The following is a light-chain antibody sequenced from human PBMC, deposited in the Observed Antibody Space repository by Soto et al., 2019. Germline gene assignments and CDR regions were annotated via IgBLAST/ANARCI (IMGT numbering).Light chain of an antibody. CDR3: QSYDSSLRGSV. Sequence: QSVLTQPPSVSGAPGQRGTISCTGSSSNIGAGYDVHWYQQLPGTAPKLLIYDNTNRPSGVPDRFSGSKSGTSASLAITGLQAEDEADYFCQSYDSSLRGSVFGTGTKLTV. CDR2: DNT. J-gene: IGLJ1*01. V-gene: IGLV1-40*01. CDR1: SSNIGAGYD.